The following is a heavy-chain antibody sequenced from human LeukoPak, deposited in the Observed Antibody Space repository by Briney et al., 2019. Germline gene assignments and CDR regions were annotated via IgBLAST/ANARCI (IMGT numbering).Heavy chain of an antibody. D-gene: IGHD6-13*01. CDR3: ARGEGIAAAGRGPYYFDY. V-gene: IGHV1-69*05. Sequence: PVKVSCKASGGTFSSYAISWVRQAPGQGLEWMGGIIPIFGTANYAQKFQGRVTITTDESTSTAYMELSSLRSEDTAVYYCARGEGIAAAGRGPYYFDYWGQGTLVTVSS. J-gene: IGHJ4*02. CDR2: IIPIFGTA. CDR1: GGTFSSYA.